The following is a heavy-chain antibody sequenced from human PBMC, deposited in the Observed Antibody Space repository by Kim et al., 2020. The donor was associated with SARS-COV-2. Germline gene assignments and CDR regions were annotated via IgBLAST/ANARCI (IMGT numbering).Heavy chain of an antibody. CDR1: GFTFSSYA. Sequence: GGSLRLSCAASGFTFSSYAMHWVRQAPGKGLEWVAVISYDGSNKYYADSVKGRFTISRDNSKNTLYLQMNSLRAEDTAVYYCAREVVETIFGVVIIPRMGSFDYWGQGTLVTVSS. CDR3: AREVVETIFGVVIIPRMGSFDY. CDR2: ISYDGSNK. D-gene: IGHD3-3*01. J-gene: IGHJ4*02. V-gene: IGHV3-30-3*01.